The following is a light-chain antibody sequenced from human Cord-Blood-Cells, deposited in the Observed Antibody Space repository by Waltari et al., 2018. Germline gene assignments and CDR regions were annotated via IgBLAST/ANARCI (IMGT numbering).Light chain of an antibody. CDR1: RSDVGRYNL. Sequence: QSALTQPASVSGSPGQSIPISCTGTRSDVGRYNLVSWYQQHPGKAPKLLIYEGSNRPSGVSNRFSGSKSGNTASLTISGLQAEDEADYYCCSYAGSSTLVFGGGTKLTVL. J-gene: IGLJ2*01. CDR3: CSYAGSSTLV. CDR2: EGS. V-gene: IGLV2-23*01.